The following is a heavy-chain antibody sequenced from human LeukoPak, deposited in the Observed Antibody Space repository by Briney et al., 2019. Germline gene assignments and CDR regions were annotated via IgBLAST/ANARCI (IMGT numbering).Heavy chain of an antibody. J-gene: IGHJ6*03. V-gene: IGHV4-4*07. D-gene: IGHD3-10*01. CDR2: IYTSGST. CDR3: ARDFPLLGGSGSYIGYYYYYMDV. Sequence: SETLSLTCTGSGGSISSYYWSWIRQPAGKGLEWIGRIYTSGSTNYNPSLKSRVTISVDTSKNQFSLKLSSVTAADTAVYYCARDFPLLGGSGSYIGYYYYYMDVWGKGTTVTISS. CDR1: GGSISSYY.